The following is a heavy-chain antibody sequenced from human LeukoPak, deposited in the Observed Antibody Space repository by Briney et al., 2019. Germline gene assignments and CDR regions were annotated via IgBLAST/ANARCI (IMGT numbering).Heavy chain of an antibody. CDR3: AGRVGASIWTGMHF. V-gene: IGHV4-39*01. Sequence: PSETLSLNCTVSGVSISGGSYHWGWVRQPPGKGLEWIGNIHYSGSTYYNPSLKSPVRISVDTSKNQFSLQLSSVTAADTAVYYCAGRVGASIWTGMHFWGQGTLVTVSS. CDR1: GVSISGGSYH. CDR2: IHYSGST. J-gene: IGHJ4*02. D-gene: IGHD1-26*01.